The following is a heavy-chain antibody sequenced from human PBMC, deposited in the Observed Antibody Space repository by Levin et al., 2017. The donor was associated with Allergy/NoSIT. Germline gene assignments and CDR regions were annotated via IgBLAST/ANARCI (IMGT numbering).Heavy chain of an antibody. V-gene: IGHV4-34*01. J-gene: IGHJ5*02. CDR1: GGSFRGYY. CDR3: AHSGRHYCSNTSCDWLPSWFDP. Sequence: PSETLSLTCAIYGGSFRGYYWSWIRQPPGKGLEWIGEITHSGSTNYNPSLKSRVTISIDTSKNQFSLKMRTVTAADTAVYSCAHSGRHYCSNTSCDWLPSWFDPWGQGALVTVSS. CDR2: ITHSGST. D-gene: IGHD2-2*01.